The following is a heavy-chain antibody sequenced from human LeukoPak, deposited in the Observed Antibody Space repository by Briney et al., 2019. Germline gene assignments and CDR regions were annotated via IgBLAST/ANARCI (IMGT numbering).Heavy chain of an antibody. V-gene: IGHV4-61*01. CDR2: IYYSGST. CDR1: GGSVSSGSYY. J-gene: IGHJ6*02. CDR3: ARTISNYYYGMDV. Sequence: SETLSLTCTVSGGSVSSGSYYWSWIRQPPGKGLEWIGYIYYSGSTNYNPSLKSRVTISVDTSKNQFSLKLSSVTAADMAVYYCARTISNYYYGMDVWGQGTTVTVSS. D-gene: IGHD5-24*01.